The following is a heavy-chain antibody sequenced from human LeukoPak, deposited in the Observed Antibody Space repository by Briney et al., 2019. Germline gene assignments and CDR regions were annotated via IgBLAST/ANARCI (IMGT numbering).Heavy chain of an antibody. V-gene: IGHV3-9*01. CDR2: SWNSLTK. CDR1: GFPFDDYA. Sequence: GGSLRLSCAASGFPFDDYAMSWVRQAPGKGLEWVSGSWNSLTKGYADSVKGRFSISRDNAKSSLYLEMKSLRPEDTALYYCVKDTSLGLDAFQDWGQGTMIIVSS. D-gene: IGHD3-3*02. J-gene: IGHJ3*01. CDR3: VKDTSLGLDAFQD.